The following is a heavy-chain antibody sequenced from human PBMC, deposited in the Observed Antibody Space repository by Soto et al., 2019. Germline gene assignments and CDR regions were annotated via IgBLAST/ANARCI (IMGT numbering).Heavy chain of an antibody. D-gene: IGHD6-19*01. CDR3: ARAEAVPRLYNYHGLDV. J-gene: IGHJ6*02. Sequence: ASVKVSCKASGYTFTSYAMHWVRQAPGQRLEWMGWINAGNGNTKYSQKFQGRATIIADDSTTTAYLEMSSLRSEDTAIYYCARAEAVPRLYNYHGLDVWGQGTAVTVSS. V-gene: IGHV1-3*01. CDR1: GYTFTSYA. CDR2: INAGNGNT.